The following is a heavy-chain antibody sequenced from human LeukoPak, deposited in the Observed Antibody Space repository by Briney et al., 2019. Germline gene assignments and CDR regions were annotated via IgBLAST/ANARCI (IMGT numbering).Heavy chain of an antibody. J-gene: IGHJ4*02. D-gene: IGHD1-26*01. V-gene: IGHV3-21*01. CDR1: GFTFSIYS. CDR2: ISGRSDDI. CDR3: ARRGYHDYSGFDY. Sequence: KAGGSLRLSCAASGFTFSIYSVNWVRQAPGKGLEWVSSISGRSDDIYYADSVQGRFTISRDNSKNSLYLQMKSLRAEDTALYYCARRGYHDYSGFDYWGQGTLVTVSS.